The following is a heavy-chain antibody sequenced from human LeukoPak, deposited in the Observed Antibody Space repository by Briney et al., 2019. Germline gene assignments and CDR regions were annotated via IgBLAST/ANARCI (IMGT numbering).Heavy chain of an antibody. Sequence: GGSLRLSCAAFGFTFSSYGMSWGRQAPGKGLEWVSAISGSGGSTYYADSVKGRFTISRDNSKNTLYLQMNSLRAEDTAVYYCATGEMATKVYWGQGTLVTVSS. CDR1: GFTFSSYG. J-gene: IGHJ4*02. V-gene: IGHV3-23*01. CDR2: ISGSGGST. D-gene: IGHD5-24*01. CDR3: ATGEMATKVY.